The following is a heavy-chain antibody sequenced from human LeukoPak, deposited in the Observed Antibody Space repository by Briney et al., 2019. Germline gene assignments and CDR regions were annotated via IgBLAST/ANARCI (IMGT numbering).Heavy chain of an antibody. CDR1: GGSISSSSYY. CDR3: ARVGAIGAYYMDV. J-gene: IGHJ6*03. Sequence: PSETLSLTCTVSGGSISSSSYYWGWIRQPPGKGLEWIGSIYYSGSTYYNPSLKSRVTISVDTSKNQFSLKLSSVTAADTAVYYCARVGAIGAYYMDVWGKGTTVTVSS. CDR2: IYYSGST. D-gene: IGHD4/OR15-4a*01. V-gene: IGHV4-39*07.